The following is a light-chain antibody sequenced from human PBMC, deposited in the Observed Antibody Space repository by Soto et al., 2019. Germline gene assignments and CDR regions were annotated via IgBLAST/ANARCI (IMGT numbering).Light chain of an antibody. CDR1: SSNIVACYD. CDR3: QSYDSSLSGYVV. V-gene: IGLV1-40*01. Sequence: QSVLTQPPSVSGAPVQIGTISCTGSSSNIVACYDVHWYQQLPGTAPKLLIYGNSNRPSGVTDRFSGSKSGTSASLAITGLQAEYEADYYCQSYDSSLSGYVVFGGGTKVTVL. CDR2: GNS. J-gene: IGLJ2*01.